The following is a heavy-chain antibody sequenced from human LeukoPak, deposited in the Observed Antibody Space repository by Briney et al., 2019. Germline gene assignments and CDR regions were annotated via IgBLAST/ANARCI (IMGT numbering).Heavy chain of an antibody. D-gene: IGHD1-26*01. Sequence: RAGGSLRLSCTASGFTLSDYSMNWVRQAPGQGLDWVSSISSRSAYISYADSVKGRFTISRDNAKNSLYLEMNSLRAEDTAVYYCVRDRSGSYPYYFDFWGQGTLVTASS. CDR3: VRDRSGSYPYYFDF. CDR2: ISSRSAYI. CDR1: GFTLSDYS. V-gene: IGHV3-21*01. J-gene: IGHJ4*02.